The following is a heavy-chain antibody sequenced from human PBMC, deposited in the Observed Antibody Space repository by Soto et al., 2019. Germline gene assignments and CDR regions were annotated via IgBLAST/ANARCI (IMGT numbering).Heavy chain of an antibody. D-gene: IGHD6-13*01. Sequence: QVQLVQSGAEVKKPGDSVKISCKTSGYIFINYYIHWVRQAPGQGLEWVALFNPMSGSTNYAQKLQGRGTVTSDTSTSTVYMELSSLISGDTAVYYCARDLAAADYWGQGTLVTVSS. CDR3: ARDLAAADY. J-gene: IGHJ4*02. CDR2: FNPMSGST. CDR1: GYIFINYY. V-gene: IGHV1-46*04.